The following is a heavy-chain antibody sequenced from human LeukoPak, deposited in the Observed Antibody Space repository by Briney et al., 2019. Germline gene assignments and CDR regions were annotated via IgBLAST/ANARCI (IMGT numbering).Heavy chain of an antibody. V-gene: IGHV3-48*03. Sequence: GGSLRLSCAASGFTFSSYEMNWVRQAPGKGLERVSYISSSGSTIYYADPVKGRFTISRDNAKNSLYLQMNSLRAEDTAVYYCARGLRYYDSSGYPEYFQHWGQGTLVTVSS. D-gene: IGHD3-22*01. CDR3: ARGLRYYDSSGYPEYFQH. CDR1: GFTFSSYE. CDR2: ISSSGSTI. J-gene: IGHJ1*01.